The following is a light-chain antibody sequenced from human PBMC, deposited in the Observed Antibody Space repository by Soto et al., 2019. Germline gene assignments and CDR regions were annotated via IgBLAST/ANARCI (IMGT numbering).Light chain of an antibody. J-gene: IGLJ2*01. CDR3: AAWDDSLNGVV. Sequence: QSVLTQPPSVSEAPRQRASISCSGSTSNIRKNAVNWYQQLPGKAPRLLIYYDDLLPSGISDRFSASKSGASASLAISGLQSEDEADYYCAAWDDSLNGVVFGGGTKVTVL. CDR2: YDD. V-gene: IGLV1-36*01. CDR1: TSNIRKNA.